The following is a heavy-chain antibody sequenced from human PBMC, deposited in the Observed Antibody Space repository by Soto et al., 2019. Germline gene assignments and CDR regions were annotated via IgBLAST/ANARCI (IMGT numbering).Heavy chain of an antibody. CDR1: GYTFTGYY. CDR3: ARDSQYQLPYGYYYGMDV. CDR2: INPNSGGT. V-gene: IGHV1-2*02. Sequence: ASVQVSCKASGYTFTGYYMHWVRQAPGQGLEWMGWINPNSGGTNYAQKFQGRVTMTRDTSISTAYMELSRLRSDDTAVYYCARDSQYQLPYGYYYGMDVWGQGTTVTV. J-gene: IGHJ6*02. D-gene: IGHD2-2*01.